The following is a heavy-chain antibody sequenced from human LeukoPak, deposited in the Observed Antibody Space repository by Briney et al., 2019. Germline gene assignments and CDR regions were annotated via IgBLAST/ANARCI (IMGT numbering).Heavy chain of an antibody. D-gene: IGHD3-22*01. Sequence: SETLSLTCTVSGGSISSSSYYWGWIRQPPWKGLEWIGSIYYSGSTYYNPSLKSRVTISVDTSKNQFSLKLSSVTAADTAAYYCARMYYYDSSGYLDYFDYWGQGTLVTVSS. V-gene: IGHV4-39*01. CDR2: IYYSGST. CDR3: ARMYYYDSSGYLDYFDY. CDR1: GGSISSSSYY. J-gene: IGHJ4*02.